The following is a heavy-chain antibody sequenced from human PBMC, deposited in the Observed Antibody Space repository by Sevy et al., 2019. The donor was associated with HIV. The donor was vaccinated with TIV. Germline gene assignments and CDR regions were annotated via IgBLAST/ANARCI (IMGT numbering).Heavy chain of an antibody. CDR1: GGSISSSNW. V-gene: IGHV4-4*02. CDR3: RGGSYYGIAFDI. CDR2: IYRSGST. Sequence: SETLSLTCAVSGGSISSSNWWSWVRQPPGKGLEWIGEIYRSGSTNYNPSLKSRVTISVDKSKNQFSLKLSSVTAADTAVYYCRGGSYYGIAFDIWGQGTMVTVSS. J-gene: IGHJ3*02. D-gene: IGHD1-26*01.